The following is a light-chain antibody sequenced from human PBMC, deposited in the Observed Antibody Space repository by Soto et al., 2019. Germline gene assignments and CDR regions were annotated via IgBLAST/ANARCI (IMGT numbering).Light chain of an antibody. J-gene: IGKJ4*01. Sequence: DIVLTQPPLSLSVTPGQPASISCNSSQGLLDSDGRTHLYWYVQKTGQPPQALIYEVSKRSSGVPDRFSGSGSGTHFTLTMSRVQAEDAGIYYCMQSLQLNTFGGGTKVDIK. V-gene: IGKV2D-29*01. CDR2: EVS. CDR3: MQSLQLNT. CDR1: QGLLDSDGRTH.